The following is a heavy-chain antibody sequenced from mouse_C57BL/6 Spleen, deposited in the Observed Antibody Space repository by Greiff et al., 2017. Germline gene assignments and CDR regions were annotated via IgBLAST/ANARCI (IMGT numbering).Heavy chain of an antibody. V-gene: IGHV5-16*01. CDR3: ARGDGNLYAMDY. CDR1: GFTFSDYY. D-gene: IGHD1-1*01. CDR2: INYDGSST. Sequence: EVQVVESEGGLVQPGSSMKLSCTASGFTFSDYYMAWVRQVPEKGLEWVANINYDGSSTYYLDSLKSRFIISRDNAKNILYLQMSSLKSEDTATYYCARGDGNLYAMDYWGQGTSVTVSS. J-gene: IGHJ4*01.